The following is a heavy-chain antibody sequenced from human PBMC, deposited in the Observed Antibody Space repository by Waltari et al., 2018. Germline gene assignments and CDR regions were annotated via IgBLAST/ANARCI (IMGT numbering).Heavy chain of an antibody. Sequence: QLQLQESGSGLVKPSQTLSLTCAVSGGSISSGGYSWRWIRQPPGKGLEWIGYIYHSGSPYYNPSLKSRVTISVDRSKNQFSLKLSSVTAADTAVYYCARGYYYYYYMDVWGKGTTVTISS. CDR2: IYHSGSP. CDR3: ARGYYYYYYMDV. J-gene: IGHJ6*03. CDR1: GGSISSGGYS. V-gene: IGHV4-30-2*01.